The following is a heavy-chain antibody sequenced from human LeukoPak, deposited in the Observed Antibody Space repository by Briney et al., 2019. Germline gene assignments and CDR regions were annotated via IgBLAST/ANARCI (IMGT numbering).Heavy chain of an antibody. CDR2: INPNSGGT. Sequence: ASVKVSCKASGYTFTGYYMHWVRQPPGQGLECMGWINPNSGGTNYAQKFQGRVTMTRDTSISTAYMELSRLRSDDTAVYYCARERTTGTTEDWFDPWGQGTQVIVSS. V-gene: IGHV1-2*02. D-gene: IGHD1-7*01. J-gene: IGHJ5*02. CDR3: ARERTTGTTEDWFDP. CDR1: GYTFTGYY.